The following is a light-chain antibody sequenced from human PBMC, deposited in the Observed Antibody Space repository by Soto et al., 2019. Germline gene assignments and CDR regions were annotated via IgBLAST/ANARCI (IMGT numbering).Light chain of an antibody. CDR1: SSDVGGYNY. V-gene: IGLV2-11*01. CDR3: CSYAGSYTLSVV. Sequence: QSVLTQPRSVSGSPGQSVTISCTGTSSDVGGYNYVSWYQQHPRKAPKLMIYDVSKRPSGVPDRFSGSKSGNTASLTISGLQAEDEADYYCCSYAGSYTLSVVFGGGTKLTVL. J-gene: IGLJ2*01. CDR2: DVS.